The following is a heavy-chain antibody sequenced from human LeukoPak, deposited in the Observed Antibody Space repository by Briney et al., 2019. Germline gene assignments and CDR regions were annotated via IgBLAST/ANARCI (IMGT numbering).Heavy chain of an antibody. CDR3: ARVAMDIVVVTAILRGYYMDV. D-gene: IGHD2-21*02. Sequence: PSETLSLTCTVSGGSISSSSYYWGWIRQPPGKGLEWIGSIYYSGSTYYNPSLKSRVTISVDTSKNQFSLKLSSVTAADTAVYYCARVAMDIVVVTAILRGYYMDVWGQGTTVTVSS. CDR2: IYYSGST. CDR1: GGSISSSSYY. V-gene: IGHV4-39*07. J-gene: IGHJ6*02.